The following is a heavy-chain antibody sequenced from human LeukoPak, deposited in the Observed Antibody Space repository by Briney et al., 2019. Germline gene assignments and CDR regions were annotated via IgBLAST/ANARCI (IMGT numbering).Heavy chain of an antibody. CDR3: ARGRLIPDPKRASV. J-gene: IGHJ4*02. D-gene: IGHD2-2*01. V-gene: IGHV4-61*02. Sequence: SETLSLTCTVSGGSISSGTNYWSWIRQPAGKGLEWIGCIHTSGSTNHNPSLRSRVTISVDTSKNQFSLKLSSVTAADTAVYYCARGRLIPDPKRASVWGQGSLVTVSS. CDR1: GGSISSGTNY. CDR2: IHTSGST.